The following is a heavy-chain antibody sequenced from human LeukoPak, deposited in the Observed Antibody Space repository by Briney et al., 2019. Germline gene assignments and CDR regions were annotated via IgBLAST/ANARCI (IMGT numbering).Heavy chain of an antibody. D-gene: IGHD2-2*01. CDR2: ISGGGGST. V-gene: IGHV3-23*01. J-gene: IGHJ5*02. Sequence: GGSLRLSCAASGFTFSKAWMSWVRQAPGKGLEWVSVISGGGGSTYYADSVKGRFTISRDNSKNTLFLQMNSLRAEDTAVYYCAKGGYCSSTSCYVGWFDPWGQGTLVTVSS. CDR3: AKGGYCSSTSCYVGWFDP. CDR1: GFTFSKAW.